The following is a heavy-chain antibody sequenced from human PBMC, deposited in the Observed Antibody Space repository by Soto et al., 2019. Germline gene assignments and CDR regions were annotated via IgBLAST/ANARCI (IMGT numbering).Heavy chain of an antibody. J-gene: IGHJ6*02. Sequence: SETLSLTCTVSGGSISSGGYYWSWIRQHPGKGLEWIGYIYYSGSTYYNPSLKSRVTISVDTSKNQFSLKLSSVTAAATAVYYCARDRDGAHPNGMDVWGQGTTVTVSS. V-gene: IGHV4-31*03. CDR1: GGSISSGGYY. CDR2: IYYSGST. D-gene: IGHD2-8*01. CDR3: ARDRDGAHPNGMDV.